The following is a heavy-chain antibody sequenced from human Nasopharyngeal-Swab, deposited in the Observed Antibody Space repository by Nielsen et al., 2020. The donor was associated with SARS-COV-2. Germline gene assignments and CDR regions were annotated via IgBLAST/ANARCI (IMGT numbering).Heavy chain of an antibody. Sequence: SETLSLTCAVYGGSFSDNYWNWVRQSPGKGLEWIGEISHLGATNYKSSLKSRVVLSVDSSKSQFSLRLTSVTAADTGVYYCVRGYRTWSFPSSYYYYHMDVWGRGTTVTVSS. CDR3: VRGYRTWSFPSSYYYYHMDV. CDR1: GGSFSDNY. J-gene: IGHJ6*03. D-gene: IGHD3-10*01. CDR2: ISHLGAT. V-gene: IGHV4-34*01.